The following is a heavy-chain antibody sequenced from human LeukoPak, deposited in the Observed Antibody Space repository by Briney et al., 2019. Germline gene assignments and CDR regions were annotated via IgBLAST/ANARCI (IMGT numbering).Heavy chain of an antibody. CDR2: IYPGDSDT. V-gene: IGHV5-51*01. CDR3: ARTYSSYDFWSGYFNWFDP. J-gene: IGHJ5*02. Sequence: GESLKISCKGSGYSFTSYRIGWVRQMPGKGLEWMGIIYPGDSDTRYSPSFQGQVTISADKSISTAYLQWSSLKASDTAMYYCARTYSSYDFWSGYFNWFDPWGQGTLVTVSS. CDR1: GYSFTSYR. D-gene: IGHD3-3*01.